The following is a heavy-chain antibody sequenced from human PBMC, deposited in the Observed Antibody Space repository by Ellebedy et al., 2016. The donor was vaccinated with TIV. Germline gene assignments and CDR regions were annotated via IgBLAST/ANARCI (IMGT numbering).Heavy chain of an antibody. Sequence: SETLSLTXTVSGGSISSYYWSWIRQPAGKGLEWIGRIYTSGSTNYNPSLKSRVTISVDTSKNQFSLKLSSVTAADTAVYYCARGKRYIPVIDYWGQGTLVTVSS. CDR3: ARGKRYIPVIDY. CDR2: IYTSGST. CDR1: GGSISSYY. J-gene: IGHJ4*02. D-gene: IGHD1-14*01. V-gene: IGHV4-4*07.